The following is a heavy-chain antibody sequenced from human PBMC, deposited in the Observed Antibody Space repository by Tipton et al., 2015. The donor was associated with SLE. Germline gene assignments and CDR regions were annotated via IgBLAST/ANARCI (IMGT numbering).Heavy chain of an antibody. CDR2: IKQEGSGK. V-gene: IGHV3-7*04. J-gene: IGHJ4*02. CDR1: GFTFCIYL. D-gene: IGHD3-9*01. Sequence: SLRLSCAASGFTFCIYLISWVRQAPGKGLGCVANIKQEGSGKYYVDSVKGRFAISRDNAKNSLDLQMNGLRVEDTAVYYCSRGGSRHFSGWGQGTLVTVSS. CDR3: SRGGSRHFSG.